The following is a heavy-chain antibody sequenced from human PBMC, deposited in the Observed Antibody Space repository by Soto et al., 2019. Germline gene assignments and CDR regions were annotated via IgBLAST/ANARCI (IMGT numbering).Heavy chain of an antibody. CDR1: GFTFSSYS. Sequence: PGGSLRLSGAASGFTFSSYSMNWVRQAPGEGLEWVSSISSSSSYIYYADAVKGRFTSSRDNAKNSLYLQMNSLRAEDTAVYDCARGIEAAWLHPCGKRSLVRVSS. D-gene: IGHD2-15*01. V-gene: IGHV3-21*01. CDR3: ARGIEAAWLHP. CDR2: ISSSSSYI. J-gene: IGHJ5*02.